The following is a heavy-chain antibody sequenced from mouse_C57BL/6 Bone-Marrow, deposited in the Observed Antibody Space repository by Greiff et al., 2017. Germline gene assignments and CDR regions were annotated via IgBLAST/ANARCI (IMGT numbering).Heavy chain of an antibody. Sequence: VQLQQPGTELVKPGASVKLSCKASGYTFTSYWMHWVKQRPGQGLEWIGKINPSNGGTNYNEKFKSKATLTVDKSSITAYMQLSSLTSEDSAVYYCARSGWLLAWFAYWGQGTLVTVSA. V-gene: IGHV1-53*01. CDR3: ARSGWLLAWFAY. CDR2: INPSNGGT. J-gene: IGHJ3*01. CDR1: GYTFTSYW. D-gene: IGHD2-3*01.